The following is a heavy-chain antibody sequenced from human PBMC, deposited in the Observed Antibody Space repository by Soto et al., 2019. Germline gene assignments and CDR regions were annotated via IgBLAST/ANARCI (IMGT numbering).Heavy chain of an antibody. J-gene: IGHJ6*02. Sequence: GWSLRLSCAASGFTFISYAMQWVRQAPGKGLEWVAVISYDGSNKYYADSVKGRFTISRDNSKNTLYLQMNSLRAEDTAVYYCARDPPPHYDFWSGGYYYYGMDVWGQGTTVTVSS. CDR3: ARDPPPHYDFWSGGYYYYGMDV. CDR1: GFTFISYA. CDR2: ISYDGSNK. V-gene: IGHV3-30-3*01. D-gene: IGHD3-3*01.